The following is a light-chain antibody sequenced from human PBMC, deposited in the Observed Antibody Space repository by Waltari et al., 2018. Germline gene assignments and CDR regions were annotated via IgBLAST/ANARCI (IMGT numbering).Light chain of an antibody. J-gene: IGKJ4*01. CDR2: DIF. V-gene: IGKV3-15*01. CDR1: QGVRGF. Sequence: ETVLTQSPVTLSVSPGERVALSCRGSQGVRGFLAWYQHKPGQAPRILVSDIFTRATGIPARFSGSGSETEFTLTISGLQSEDFAVYYCQQYGSWPLTFGGGTKVDLK. CDR3: QQYGSWPLT.